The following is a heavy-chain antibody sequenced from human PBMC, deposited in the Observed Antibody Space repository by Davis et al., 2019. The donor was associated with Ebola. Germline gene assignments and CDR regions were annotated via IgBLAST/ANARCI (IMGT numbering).Heavy chain of an antibody. V-gene: IGHV1-3*01. J-gene: IGHJ4*02. CDR2: VHGGNGNT. CDR3: ARATFGYNSGWYADY. CDR1: GFTLTNYA. Sequence: ASVKVSCKASGFTLTNYAIHWVRQAPGQRLEWMGWVHGGNGNTKYSQRFQGRVTITTDTSASTAYLDLSSLRSDDMAVFYCARATFGYNSGWYADYWGQGTLVTVSS. D-gene: IGHD6-19*01.